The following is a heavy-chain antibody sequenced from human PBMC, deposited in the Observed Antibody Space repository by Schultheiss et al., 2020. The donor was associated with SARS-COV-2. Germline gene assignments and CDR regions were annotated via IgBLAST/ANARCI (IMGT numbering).Heavy chain of an antibody. CDR3: ARDAFPFPYCTNGVCYVY. D-gene: IGHD2-8*01. V-gene: IGHV4-39*07. Sequence: SETLSLTCTVSGGSISSYYWGWIRQPPGKGLEWIGSIYYSGSTYYNPSLKSRVTISVDTSKNQFSLKLSSVTAADTAVYYCARDAFPFPYCTNGVCYVYWGQGTLVTGSS. CDR1: GGSISSYY. J-gene: IGHJ4*02. CDR2: IYYSGST.